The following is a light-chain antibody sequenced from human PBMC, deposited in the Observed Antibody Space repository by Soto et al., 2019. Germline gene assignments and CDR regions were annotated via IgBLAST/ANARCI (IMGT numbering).Light chain of an antibody. CDR1: SSDIGAYNY. Sequence: QSALTQPASVSGSPGQSITISCTGTSSDIGAYNYVSWYRQHPGKAPKLMIYDVSNRPSGVSNRFPGSKSGNTASLTISGLQAEDEADYYCSSYTHNLTKVFGTGTKVTVL. J-gene: IGLJ1*01. CDR3: SSYTHNLTKV. V-gene: IGLV2-14*01. CDR2: DVS.